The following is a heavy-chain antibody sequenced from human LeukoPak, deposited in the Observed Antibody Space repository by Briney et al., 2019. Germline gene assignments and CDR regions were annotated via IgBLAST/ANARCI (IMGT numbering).Heavy chain of an antibody. CDR2: INPNNGGT. D-gene: IGHD5-18*01. J-gene: IGHJ2*01. V-gene: IGHV1-2*02. CDR3: ARVTEHTAMVHWYFDL. CDR1: GYMFTGHY. Sequence: ASVKVSCKASGYMFTGHYMHWVRQAPGQGLEWMGWINPNNGGTNYAQKFQGRVTMTRDTSISTAYMELSSLRSDDTAVYYCARVTEHTAMVHWYFDLWGRGTLVTV.